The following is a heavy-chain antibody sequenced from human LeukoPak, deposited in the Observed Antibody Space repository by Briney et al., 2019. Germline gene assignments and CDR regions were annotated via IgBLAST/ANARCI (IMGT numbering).Heavy chain of an antibody. J-gene: IGHJ4*02. CDR3: ARTGVWGSYLY. CDR2: IYTSGST. CDR1: GGSISSGSYH. V-gene: IGHV4-61*02. Sequence: PSETLSLTCTVSGGSISSGSYHWSWIPRPAGKGLGWIGRIYTSGSTNYTPSLKSRVTISVDTSKNQFSLKLSSVTAADTAVYYCARTGVWGSYLYWGQGTLVTVSS. D-gene: IGHD3-16*02.